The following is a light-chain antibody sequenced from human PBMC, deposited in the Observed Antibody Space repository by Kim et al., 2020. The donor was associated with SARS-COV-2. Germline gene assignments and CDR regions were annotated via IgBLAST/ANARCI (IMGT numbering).Light chain of an antibody. Sequence: QSALTQPASLSGSPGQSITISCSGTSGDIGNSNTVSWYQQHSDKAPRLIIYDVSYRPSGVSTRFSGSKSGNLASLTISGFQSADEAEYFCSSTSNSLDYVFGTGTKVTVL. CDR3: SSTSNSLDYV. J-gene: IGLJ1*01. CDR2: DVS. V-gene: IGLV2-14*03. CDR1: SGDIGNSNT.